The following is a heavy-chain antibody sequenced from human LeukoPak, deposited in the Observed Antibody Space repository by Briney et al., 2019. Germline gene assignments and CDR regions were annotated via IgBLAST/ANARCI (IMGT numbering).Heavy chain of an antibody. CDR3: AREERITILWYYYYMDV. J-gene: IGHJ6*03. CDR1: GFTFSSYW. CDR2: IKQDGSEK. D-gene: IGHD3-3*01. Sequence: AGGSLRLSCAASGFTFSSYWMSWVRQAPGKGLEWVANIKQDGSEKYYVDSVKGRFTISRDNAKNSLYLQMNSLRAEDTAVYYCAREERITILWYYYYMDVWGKGTTVTVSS. V-gene: IGHV3-7*01.